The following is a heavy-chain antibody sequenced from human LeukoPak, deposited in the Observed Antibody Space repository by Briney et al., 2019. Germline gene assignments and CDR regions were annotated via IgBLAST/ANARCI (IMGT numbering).Heavy chain of an antibody. CDR3: ARVVWGSDIVVVTATQYWYFDL. CDR2: IYYSGST. CDR1: GGSISSGDYY. Sequence: PSETLSLTCTVSGGSISSGDYYWSWIRQPPGKGLEWIGYIYYSGSTCYNPSLKSRVTISVDTSKNQFSLKLSSVTAADTAVYYCARVVWGSDIVVVTATQYWYFDLWGRGTLVTVSS. V-gene: IGHV4-30-4*01. J-gene: IGHJ2*01. D-gene: IGHD2-21*02.